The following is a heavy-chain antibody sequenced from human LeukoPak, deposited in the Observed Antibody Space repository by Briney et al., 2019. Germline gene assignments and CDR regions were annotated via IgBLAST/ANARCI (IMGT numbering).Heavy chain of an antibody. CDR3: ARSYSPNYYYYYYMDV. CDR2: IYYSGST. D-gene: IGHD3-10*01. J-gene: IGHJ6*03. CDR1: GGSFSGYY. V-gene: IGHV4-59*01. Sequence: SETLSLTCAVYGGSFSGYYWSWIRQPPGKGLEWIGYIYYSGSTNYNPSLKSRVTISVDTSKNQFSLKLSSVTAADTAVYYCARSYSPNYYYYYYMDVWGKGTTVTISS.